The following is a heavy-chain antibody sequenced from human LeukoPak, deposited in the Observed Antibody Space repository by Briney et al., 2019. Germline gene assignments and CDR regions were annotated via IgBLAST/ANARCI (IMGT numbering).Heavy chain of an antibody. CDR3: AKADTYKAFDS. J-gene: IGHJ5*01. CDR2: ISWNSGSI. D-gene: IGHD5-18*01. V-gene: IGHV3-9*03. CDR1: GFTFDDYA. Sequence: PGGSLRLSCAASGFTFDDYAMHWVRQAPGKGLEWVSGISWNSGSIDYADSVKGRFTISRDNAKNSLYLQMNSLRAEDMALYYCAKADTYKAFDSWGQGTLVTVSS.